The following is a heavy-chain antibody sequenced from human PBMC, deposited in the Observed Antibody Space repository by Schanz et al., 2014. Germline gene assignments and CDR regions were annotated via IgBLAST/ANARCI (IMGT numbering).Heavy chain of an antibody. D-gene: IGHD3-16*01. J-gene: IGHJ5*02. V-gene: IGHV1-46*02. CDR2: IIPILDKT. CDR3: ARVGRNSYGFTSRFDA. Sequence: QVQLVQSGAEVKKPGASVKVSCKVSGYSLNELSMHWVRQAPGQGLEWMGRIIPILDKTNYAQKFQGRVTMTRDTSTSTVYMELSSLRSEDTAVYYCARVGRNSYGFTSRFDAWGQGTLVAVSS. CDR1: GYSLNELS.